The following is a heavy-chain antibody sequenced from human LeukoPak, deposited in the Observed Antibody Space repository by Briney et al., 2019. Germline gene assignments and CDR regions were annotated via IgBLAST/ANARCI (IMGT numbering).Heavy chain of an antibody. D-gene: IGHD3-9*01. Sequence: GGSLRLSCAASGFTFSSYAMSWVRQAPGKGLEWVSAISGSGGSTYYADSVKGRFTISRDNSKNTLYLQMNSLRAEDTAVYYCARDMRRDYDILTVPFDYWGQGTLVTVSS. J-gene: IGHJ4*02. CDR3: ARDMRRDYDILTVPFDY. CDR2: ISGSGGST. V-gene: IGHV3-23*01. CDR1: GFTFSSYA.